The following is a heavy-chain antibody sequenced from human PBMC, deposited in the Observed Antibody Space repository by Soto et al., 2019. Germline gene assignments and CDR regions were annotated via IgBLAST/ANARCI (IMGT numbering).Heavy chain of an antibody. CDR3: IKDAPNGSIDE. Sequence: VQVVASGGGLVQTGRSLRLSCAVSGFRFEQYVMHWVRQAPGKGLECVSTVSPTGDTVAYADSVEGRFTVSRDNAKNSLYLQMNSLKGDDTAFYYCIKDAPNGSIDEWGQGTLVTVSS. D-gene: IGHD3-10*01. CDR2: VSPTGDTV. CDR1: GFRFEQYV. J-gene: IGHJ4*02. V-gene: IGHV3-9*01.